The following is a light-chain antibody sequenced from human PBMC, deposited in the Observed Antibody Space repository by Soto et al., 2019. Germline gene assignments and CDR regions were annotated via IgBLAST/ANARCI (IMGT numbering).Light chain of an antibody. V-gene: IGLV2-14*01. CDR2: DVN. CDR3: SSYTSVSTLV. Sequence: QSALAQPASVSGSPGQSITISCTGTSGDVGGSNSVSWYQHHPGKAPKLMIYDVNNRPSGVSNRFSGSKSGNTASLTISRLQPDDEADYYCSSYTSVSTLVFGGGTKVTVL. J-gene: IGLJ3*02. CDR1: SGDVGGSNS.